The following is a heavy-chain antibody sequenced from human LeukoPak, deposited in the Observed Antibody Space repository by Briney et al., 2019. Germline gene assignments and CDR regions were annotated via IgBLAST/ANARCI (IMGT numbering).Heavy chain of an antibody. CDR1: GFTFSDYE. CDR3: ARDRGYNYGDFDY. Sequence: GGSLRLSCAASGFTFSDYEMTWVRQAPGKGLEWVAYISSSGSNIYYPDSVKGRFTISRDNARNSLYLQMNSLRVEDTAVYYCARDRGYNYGDFDYWGQGTLVTASS. D-gene: IGHD5-18*01. J-gene: IGHJ4*02. CDR2: ISSSGSNI. V-gene: IGHV3-48*03.